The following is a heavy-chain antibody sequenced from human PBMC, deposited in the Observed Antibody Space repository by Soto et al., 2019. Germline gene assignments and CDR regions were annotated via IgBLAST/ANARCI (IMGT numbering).Heavy chain of an antibody. CDR1: GGSISSYY. J-gene: IGHJ6*03. Sequence: SETLSLTCTVSGGSISSYYWSWIRQPPGKGLEWIGYIYYSGSTNYNPSLKSRVTISVDTSKNQFSLKLSSVTAADTAVYYCARLEEYYYMDVWGKGTTVTVSS. CDR2: IYYSGST. V-gene: IGHV4-59*01. CDR3: ARLEEYYYMDV.